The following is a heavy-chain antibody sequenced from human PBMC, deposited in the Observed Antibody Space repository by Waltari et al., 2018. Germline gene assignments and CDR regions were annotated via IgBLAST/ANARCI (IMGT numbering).Heavy chain of an antibody. Sequence: EVQLLESGGGLVQPGGPLRLSCVGSGVIVSGYSMSWVRQSPGKGLEWVSIISSDRVTTFYADSMKGRFTVSRDNSKNTLYLQLNSLRVEDTAIYYCARSMGTPTRNFDFWGQGSLVTVSS. CDR2: ISSDRVTT. J-gene: IGHJ4*02. CDR3: ARSMGTPTRNFDF. D-gene: IGHD2-2*01. CDR1: GVIVSGYS. V-gene: IGHV3-23*01.